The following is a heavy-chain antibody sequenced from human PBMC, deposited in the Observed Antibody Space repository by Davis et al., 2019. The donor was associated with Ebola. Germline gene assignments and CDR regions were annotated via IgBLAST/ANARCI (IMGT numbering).Heavy chain of an antibody. CDR3: ARGLSIAAAHYYYYGMDV. D-gene: IGHD6-13*01. Sequence: VSVNVSCKASGYTFTSSGISWVRQASGQGLEWMGWISAYNGNTNYAQKLQGRVTMTTDTSTSTAYMELRSLRSDDTAVYYCARGLSIAAAHYYYYGMDVWGQGTTVTVSS. CDR1: GYTFTSSG. CDR2: ISAYNGNT. J-gene: IGHJ6*02. V-gene: IGHV1-18*01.